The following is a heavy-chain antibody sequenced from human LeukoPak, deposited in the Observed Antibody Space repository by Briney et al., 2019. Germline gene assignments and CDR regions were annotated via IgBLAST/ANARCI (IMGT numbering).Heavy chain of an antibody. V-gene: IGHV3-23*01. D-gene: IGHD3-10*01. CDR2: ISGSGGST. CDR3: AKDPAVVRENWFDP. CDR1: GITFSSYA. J-gene: IGHJ5*02. Sequence: PGGSLRLSCAASGITFSSYAMSWVRQAPGKGLEWVSAISGSGGSTYYADSVKGRFTISRDNSKNTLYLQMNSLRAEDTAVYYCAKDPAVVRENWFDPWGQGTLVTVSS.